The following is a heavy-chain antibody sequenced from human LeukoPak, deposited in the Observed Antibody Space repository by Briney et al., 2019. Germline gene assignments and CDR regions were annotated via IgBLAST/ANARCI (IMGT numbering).Heavy chain of an antibody. V-gene: IGHV4-4*07. CDR1: GGSISSYY. D-gene: IGHD5-12*01. CDR2: IYTSGST. J-gene: IGHJ5*02. CDR3: AREVGSWDHYEYRFDP. Sequence: PSETLSLTCTVSGGSISSYYWSWIRQPAGEGLEWIGRIYTSGSTNYNPSLKSRVTMSVDTSKNQFSLKLSSVTAADTAVYYCAREVGSWDHYEYRFDPWGQGTLVTVSS.